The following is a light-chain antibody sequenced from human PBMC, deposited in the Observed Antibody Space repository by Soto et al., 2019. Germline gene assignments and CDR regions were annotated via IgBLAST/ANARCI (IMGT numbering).Light chain of an antibody. CDR2: SNN. Sequence: QSVLTQPPSASGTPGQRVTISCFGSSSNIGSNTVNWYQQLPGTAPKLLIYSNNQRPSGVPDRFSGSKSGTSASLAISGLLSEDEADYYCAAWDDSLNGYVFGTGPKLTVL. J-gene: IGLJ1*01. CDR3: AAWDDSLNGYV. V-gene: IGLV1-44*01. CDR1: SSNIGSNT.